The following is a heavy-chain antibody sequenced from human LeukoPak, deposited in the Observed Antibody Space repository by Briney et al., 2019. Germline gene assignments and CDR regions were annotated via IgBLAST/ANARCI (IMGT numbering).Heavy chain of an antibody. CDR2: IYHSGST. D-gene: IGHD3-22*01. V-gene: IGHV4-4*02. J-gene: IGHJ5*02. CDR3: TRTTYYYDSSGYGP. Sequence: SETLSLTCAVSGGSISSSNWWSWVRQPPGKGLEWIGEIYHSGSTNYNPSLKSRVTISVDKSKNQFSLKLSSVTAAETAVYYCTRTTYYYDSSGYGPWGQGTLVTVSS. CDR1: GGSISSSNW.